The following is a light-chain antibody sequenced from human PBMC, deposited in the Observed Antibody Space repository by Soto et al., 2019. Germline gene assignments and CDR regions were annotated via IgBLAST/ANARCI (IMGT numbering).Light chain of an antibody. CDR1: QTISSC. CDR3: QQCYSNPIT. V-gene: IGKV1-39*01. Sequence: DIQMTQSPSSLSGSVGDRVTITCRASQTISSCLDWYQQKPGKAPKLLIYAASSLQSGVPSRFSGSGSGTDFTLTISCLQPEDFATYYCQQCYSNPITFGQGTRLEIK. J-gene: IGKJ5*01. CDR2: AAS.